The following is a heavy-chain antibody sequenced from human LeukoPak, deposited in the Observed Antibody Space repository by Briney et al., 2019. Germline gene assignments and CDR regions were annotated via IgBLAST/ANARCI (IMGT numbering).Heavy chain of an antibody. Sequence: ETLSLTCTVSGGSISSSSYYWGWIRQPPGKGLEWIGSIYYSGSTYYNPSLKSRVTISVDTSKNQFSLKLSSVTAADTAVYYCARLEMATITYWGQGTLVTVSS. J-gene: IGHJ4*02. V-gene: IGHV4-39*01. D-gene: IGHD5-24*01. CDR3: ARLEMATITY. CDR2: IYYSGST. CDR1: GGSISSSSYY.